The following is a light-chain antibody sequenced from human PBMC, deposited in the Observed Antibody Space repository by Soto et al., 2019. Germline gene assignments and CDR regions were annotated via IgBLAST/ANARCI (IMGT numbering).Light chain of an antibody. V-gene: IGKV1-8*01. CDR2: AAS. Sequence: AIRMTQSPSSFSASTGDRVTITCRASQGISSYLAWYQQKPGKAPKLLIYAASTLQSGVPSRFSGSGSGTDFTLTISCLQSEDFATYYCQQYYSYPPVTFGPGTKVYIK. CDR1: QGISSY. CDR3: QQYYSYPPVT. J-gene: IGKJ3*01.